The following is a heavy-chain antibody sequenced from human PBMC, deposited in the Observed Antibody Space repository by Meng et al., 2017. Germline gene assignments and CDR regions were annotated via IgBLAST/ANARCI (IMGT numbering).Heavy chain of an antibody. D-gene: IGHD4-17*01. CDR2: IHPKSGDT. CDR3: TRGGDYGDYLDW. Sequence: QVQFVQSGAEVKSPGASVRVSFEAYGYTFTDHYLHWVRQARGQGPEWMGRIHPKSGDTDYAQKFRGKVTMTRDTSIRTAYMELIRLISDDTAVYYCTRGGDYGDYLDWWGQGTLVTVSS. CDR1: GYTFTDHY. V-gene: IGHV1-2*06. J-gene: IGHJ4*02.